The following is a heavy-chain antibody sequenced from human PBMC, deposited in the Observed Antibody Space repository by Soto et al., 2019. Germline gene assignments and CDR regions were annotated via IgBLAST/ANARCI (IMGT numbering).Heavy chain of an antibody. J-gene: IGHJ3*02. CDR2: IYPGDSDT. CDR3: ARQDIVVVPAPLGPQNAFDI. CDR1: GYSFTSYW. V-gene: IGHV5-51*01. Sequence: GESLKISCKGSGYSFTSYWIGWVRQMPGKGLEWMGIIYPGDSDTRYSPSFQGQVTISADKSISTAYLQWSSLQASDTAMYYCARQDIVVVPAPLGPQNAFDIWGQGTMVTVSS. D-gene: IGHD2-2*01.